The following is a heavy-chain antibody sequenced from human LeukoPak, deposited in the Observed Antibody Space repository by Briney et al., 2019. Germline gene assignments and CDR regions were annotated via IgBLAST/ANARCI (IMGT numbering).Heavy chain of an antibody. CDR3: ASAPPSYYYGMDV. CDR2: INHSGST. CDR1: GGSFSGYY. Sequence: SETLSLTCAVYGGSFSGYYWSWIRQPPGKGLEWIGEINHSGSTNYNPSLKSRVTISVDTSKNQFSLKLSSVTAADTAVYYCASAPPSYYYGMDVWGQGTTVTVAS. V-gene: IGHV4-34*01. J-gene: IGHJ6*02.